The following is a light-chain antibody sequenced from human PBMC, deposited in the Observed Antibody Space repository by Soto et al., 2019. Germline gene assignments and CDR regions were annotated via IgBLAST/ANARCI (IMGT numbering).Light chain of an antibody. CDR1: QTVRNN. CDR3: QQYNNWPPWT. CDR2: DAS. V-gene: IGKV3D-15*01. J-gene: IGKJ1*01. Sequence: EFVLTQSPVTLSLSPGERATLSCRASQTVRNNYLAWYQQKPGQAPRLLIYDASSRATGIPDRFSGGGSGTEFTLTISSLQSEDFAVYYCQQYNNWPPWTFGQGTKVDIK.